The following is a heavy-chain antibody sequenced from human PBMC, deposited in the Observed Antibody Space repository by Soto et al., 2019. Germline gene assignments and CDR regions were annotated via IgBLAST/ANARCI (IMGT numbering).Heavy chain of an antibody. J-gene: IGHJ1*01. CDR3: ARDPTTTTGYFHH. Sequence: GASVKVSCKASGYTFIAYYIHWVRQAPGQGLEWMGCINPNSGVTNYAQQFQGWVTMTRDTSINTAYMELSRLKSDDTAVYYCARDPTTTTGYFHHWGQRTLVTVSS. D-gene: IGHD1-1*01. CDR1: GYTFIAYY. V-gene: IGHV1-2*04. CDR2: INPNSGVT.